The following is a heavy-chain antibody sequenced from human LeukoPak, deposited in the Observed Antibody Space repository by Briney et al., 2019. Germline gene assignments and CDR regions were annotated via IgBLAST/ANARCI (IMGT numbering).Heavy chain of an antibody. CDR2: IKQDGSEK. V-gene: IGHV3-7*01. CDR3: ARDSAGNDY. J-gene: IGHJ4*02. D-gene: IGHD6-13*01. Sequence: GSLRLSCAASGFTFNGFWMSWVRQAPGKGLEWVANIKQDGSEKYYVDSVKGRFTISRDNAKNSLYLQMNSLRAEDTAMYYCARDSAGNDYWGQGTLVTVSS. CDR1: GFTFNGFW.